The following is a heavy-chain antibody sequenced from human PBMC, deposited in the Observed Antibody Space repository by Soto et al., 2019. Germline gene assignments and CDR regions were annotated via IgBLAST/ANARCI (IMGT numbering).Heavy chain of an antibody. J-gene: IGHJ5*02. CDR3: ARVGPGYSSSQPGLWFDP. CDR1: GCTFTSYY. D-gene: IGHD6-13*01. Sequence: QVQLVQSGAEVKKPGASVKVACKASGCTFTSYYMHWVRQAPGQGLEWMGIINPSGGSTSYAQKFQGRVTMTRDTSTSTVYMELSSLRSEDTAVYYCARVGPGYSSSQPGLWFDPWGPGTLVTVSS. V-gene: IGHV1-46*01. CDR2: INPSGGST.